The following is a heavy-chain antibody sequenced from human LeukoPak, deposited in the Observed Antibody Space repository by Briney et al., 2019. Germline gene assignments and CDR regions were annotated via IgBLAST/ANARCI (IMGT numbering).Heavy chain of an antibody. J-gene: IGHJ4*02. CDR3: ARGKWQQLVSVLDY. CDR2: ISSSSSYI. Sequence: GGSLRLSCAASGFTFSSYSMNWVRQAPGKGLEWVSSISSSSSYIYYADSVKGRFTISRDNAKNSLYLQMNSLRAEDTAVYYCARGKWQQLVSVLDYWGQGTLVTVSS. D-gene: IGHD6-13*01. CDR1: GFTFSSYS. V-gene: IGHV3-21*01.